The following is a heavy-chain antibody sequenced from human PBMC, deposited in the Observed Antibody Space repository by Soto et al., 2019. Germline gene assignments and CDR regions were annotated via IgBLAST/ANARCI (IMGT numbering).Heavy chain of an antibody. CDR2: ISGSGGDT. D-gene: IGHD3-3*01. Sequence: ESGGGLVQPGGSLRLSCSASGFTFTSYAMSWVRQAPGKGLEWVSGISGSGGDTKSADSVKGWFTISRDNFKNMLYLQMNSLRAEDTAVYYCAKHDFWTLYNTGLDSWGQGTLVTVSS. J-gene: IGHJ4*02. CDR3: AKHDFWTLYNTGLDS. CDR1: GFTFTSYA. V-gene: IGHV3-23*01.